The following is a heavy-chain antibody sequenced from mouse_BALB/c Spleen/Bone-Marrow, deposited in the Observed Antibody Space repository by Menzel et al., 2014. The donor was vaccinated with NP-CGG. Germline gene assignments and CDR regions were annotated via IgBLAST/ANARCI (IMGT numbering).Heavy chain of an antibody. CDR2: IYYSGTI. CDR3: ARGAMIPTGYFDY. V-gene: IGHV3-5*02. Sequence: EVKLVESGPGLVKPSQTVSLTCTVTGISITTGNYRWSWIRQFAGNKLEWIGYIYYSGTITYNPSLTSRTTITRDTSKNQFILEMNSLPAEDTATYYCARGAMIPTGYFDYWGQGTTLTVSS. D-gene: IGHD2-4*01. J-gene: IGHJ2*01. CDR1: GISITTGNYR.